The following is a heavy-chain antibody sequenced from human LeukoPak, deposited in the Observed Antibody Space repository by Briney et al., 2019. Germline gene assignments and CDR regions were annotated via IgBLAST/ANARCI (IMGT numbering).Heavy chain of an antibody. CDR1: GGSFNGYY. CDR2: INHSGST. V-gene: IGHV4-34*01. D-gene: IGHD5-18*01. CDR3: ARGYQRGYSYGWNWFDP. J-gene: IGHJ5*02. Sequence: SETLSLTCAVYGGSFNGYYWSWIRQPPGKGLEWIGEINHSGSTNYNPSLKSRVTISVDTSKNQFSLKLSSVTAADTAVYYCARGYQRGYSYGWNWFDPWGQGTLVTVSS.